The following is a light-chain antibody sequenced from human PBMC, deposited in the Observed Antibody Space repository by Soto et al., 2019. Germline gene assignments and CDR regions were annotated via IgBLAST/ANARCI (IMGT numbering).Light chain of an antibody. CDR1: QSISSW. V-gene: IGKV1-5*03. CDR3: QQYNSYQWT. J-gene: IGKJ1*01. Sequence: DIQMTQSPSTLSASVGDRVTITCRASQSISSWLAWYQQKPGKAPKLLIYKASSLESGVPSRFSGSASGTESTLTISSLQPDDFATYYCQQYNSYQWTFGQGTKVEIK. CDR2: KAS.